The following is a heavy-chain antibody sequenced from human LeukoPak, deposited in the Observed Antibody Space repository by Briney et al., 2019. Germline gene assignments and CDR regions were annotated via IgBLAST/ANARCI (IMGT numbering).Heavy chain of an antibody. Sequence: SETLSLTCTVSGGSISSFYWSWIRQPPGKGLEWIGYIYYSGSTNYNPSLKSRVTISVDTSKNQFSLKLRSVTAADTAVYYCARESDCSGGSCYSNGDAFDIWGQGTMVTVSS. CDR2: IYYSGST. CDR1: GGSISSFY. D-gene: IGHD2-15*01. J-gene: IGHJ3*02. CDR3: ARESDCSGGSCYSNGDAFDI. V-gene: IGHV4-59*01.